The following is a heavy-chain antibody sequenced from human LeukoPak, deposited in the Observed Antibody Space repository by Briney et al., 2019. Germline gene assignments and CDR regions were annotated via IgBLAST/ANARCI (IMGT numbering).Heavy chain of an antibody. CDR2: VSTYNGNT. Sequence: GASVKVSCKASGYTFTSYGISWVRQAPGQGLEWMGWVSTYNGNTNYAQKLQGRVTLTTDTSTSTAYMELRSLRSDDTAVYYCARDNPQWLGAFDIWGQGTMVTVSS. CDR3: ARDNPQWLGAFDI. J-gene: IGHJ3*02. D-gene: IGHD6-19*01. CDR1: GYTFTSYG. V-gene: IGHV1-18*01.